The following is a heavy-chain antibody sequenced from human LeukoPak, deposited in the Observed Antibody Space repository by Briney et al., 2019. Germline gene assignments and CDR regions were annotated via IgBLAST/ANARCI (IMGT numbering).Heavy chain of an antibody. CDR3: AKHPEGIAAAGTGPRYYYYYMDV. J-gene: IGHJ6*03. CDR1: GFTFTDYW. CDR2: INSDGSST. Sequence: GGSLRLSCAASGFTFTDYWMHWVRQAPGKGLVWVSCINSDGSSTNYADSVKGRFTVFRDNARNTLYVQLSNLRVEDTAVYYCAKHPEGIAAAGTGPRYYYYYMDVWGKGTTVTVSS. V-gene: IGHV3-74*01. D-gene: IGHD6-13*01.